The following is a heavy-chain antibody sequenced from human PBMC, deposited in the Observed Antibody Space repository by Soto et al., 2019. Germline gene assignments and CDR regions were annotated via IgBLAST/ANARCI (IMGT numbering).Heavy chain of an antibody. J-gene: IGHJ5*02. CDR1: GFTFSNYG. Sequence: QVLLVESGGGVVQPGRSLRLSCAASGFTFSNYGMHWVRQTPGKGLEWVAVISSDGSHEFYTDSVKGRFTISRDNSKNTLYLQMNSLRTEDTAVYYCAKDPKCCTFVSHFIDNWFDPWGQGTLVTVSS. CDR2: ISSDGSHE. V-gene: IGHV3-30*18. CDR3: AKDPKCCTFVSHFIDNWFDP. D-gene: IGHD2-8*01.